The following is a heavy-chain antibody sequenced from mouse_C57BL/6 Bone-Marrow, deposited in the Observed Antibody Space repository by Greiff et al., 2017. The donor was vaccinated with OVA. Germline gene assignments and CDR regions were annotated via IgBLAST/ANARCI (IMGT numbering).Heavy chain of an antibody. CDR3: ARDYDYDKRTWFAY. CDR1: GFTFTDYY. Sequence: EVHLVESGGGLVQPGGSLSLSCAASGFTFTDYYMSWVRQPPGKALEWLGFIRNKANGYTTEYSASVKGRFTIYSDNSQSILYLQMNALRAEDSATDYWARDYDYDKRTWFAYWGQGTLVTVSA. V-gene: IGHV7-3*01. D-gene: IGHD2-4*01. J-gene: IGHJ3*01. CDR2: IRNKANGYTT.